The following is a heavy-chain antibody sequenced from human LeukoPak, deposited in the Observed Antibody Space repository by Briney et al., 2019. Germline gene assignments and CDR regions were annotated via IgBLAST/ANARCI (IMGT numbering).Heavy chain of an antibody. V-gene: IGHV4-59*01. CDR3: ARDLGYGDPFDY. CDR2: IYYSGST. Sequence: PSETLSLTCTVSGGSISSYYWSWIRQPPGKGLQWIGYIYYSGSTNYNPSLKSRVTMSVDTSKNQFSLKLSSVTAADTAVYYCARDLGYGDPFDYWGQGTLVTVSS. CDR1: GGSISSYY. J-gene: IGHJ4*02. D-gene: IGHD4-17*01.